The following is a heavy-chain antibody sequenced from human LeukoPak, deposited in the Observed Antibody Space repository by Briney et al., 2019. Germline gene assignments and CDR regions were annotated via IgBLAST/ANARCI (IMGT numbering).Heavy chain of an antibody. J-gene: IGHJ4*02. V-gene: IGHV1-3*01. CDR1: GYTFTSYA. CDR2: INAGNGNT. CDR3: ARTTAMVTIFDY. Sequence: ASVKVSCKASGYTFTSYAMHWVRQAPGQRLEWMGWINAGNGNTKYSQKFQGRVTITRDTSASTAYMELSSLRSEDTAVYYCARTTAMVTIFDYWGQGTLVTVSS. D-gene: IGHD5-18*01.